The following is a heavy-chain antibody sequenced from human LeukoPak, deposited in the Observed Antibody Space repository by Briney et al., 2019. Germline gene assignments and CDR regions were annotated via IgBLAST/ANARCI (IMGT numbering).Heavy chain of an antibody. V-gene: IGHV3-7*01. CDR1: GFTFSNCW. CDR2: IKQDGNEK. CDR3: VRDRRRADS. J-gene: IGHJ4*02. Sequence: GGSLRLSCVASGFTFSNCWMSWVRQAPGKGLEWVANIKQDGNEKYYVDSVKGRFTISRDNAKNSLYLQMNSLRAEDTAVYYCVRDRRRADSWGQGTLVTVS. D-gene: IGHD1-14*01.